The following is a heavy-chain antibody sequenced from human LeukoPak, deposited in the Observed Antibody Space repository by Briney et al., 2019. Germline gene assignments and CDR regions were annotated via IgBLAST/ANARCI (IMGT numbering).Heavy chain of an antibody. CDR3: ARGQQWLRYFDY. CDR1: GGSISSGDYY. D-gene: IGHD5-12*01. CDR2: IYYSGST. J-gene: IGHJ4*02. V-gene: IGHV4-30-4*01. Sequence: SQTLSLTCTVSGGSISSGDYYWSWIRQPPGKGLEWIGYIYYSGSTYYNPSLKSRVTISVDTSKNQFSLKLSSVTAADTAVYYCARGQQWLRYFDYWGQGTLVTVSS.